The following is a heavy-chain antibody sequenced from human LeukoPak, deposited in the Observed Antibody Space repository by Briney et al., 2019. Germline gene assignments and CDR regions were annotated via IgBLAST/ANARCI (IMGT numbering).Heavy chain of an antibody. J-gene: IGHJ4*02. Sequence: SETLSLTCTVSGGSISSYYWSWIRQPPANELAWTWYICYSGSTNYYPSLKSRVTISVDPSQNQFSLKLSSVTAADTAVYYCARDPAGTFIDYWGQGTLVTVSS. CDR2: ICYSGST. CDR1: GGSISSYY. V-gene: IGHV4-59*01. D-gene: IGHD3-10*01. CDR3: ARDPAGTFIDY.